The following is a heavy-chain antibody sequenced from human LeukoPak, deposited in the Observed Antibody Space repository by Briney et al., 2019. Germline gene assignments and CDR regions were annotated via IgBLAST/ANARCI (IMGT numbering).Heavy chain of an antibody. CDR2: TYYRSKWYN. Sequence: SQTLSLTCAISGDSVSSNSAAWDWIRQSPSRGLEWLGRTYYRSKWYNAYTLSVRSRITINPDTSKNQFSLQLNSVTPEDTAVYFCARSSGWLDYWGQGTLVTVSS. D-gene: IGHD6-19*01. J-gene: IGHJ4*02. CDR3: ARSSGWLDY. V-gene: IGHV6-1*01. CDR1: GDSVSSNSAA.